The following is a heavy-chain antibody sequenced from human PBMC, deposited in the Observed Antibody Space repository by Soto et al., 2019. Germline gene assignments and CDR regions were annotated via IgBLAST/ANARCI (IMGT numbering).Heavy chain of an antibody. D-gene: IGHD6-19*01. Sequence: QVQLVQSGAEEKKPGASVKVSCKASGYTFTGYAMHWVRQAPGHRLEWMGWINAGNGNTKYSQKFQGRVTITRDTSASTTYMELSSLRSEDTAVYYCASAVAVPADFDYWGQGTLVTVSS. J-gene: IGHJ4*02. CDR3: ASAVAVPADFDY. V-gene: IGHV1-3*05. CDR2: INAGNGNT. CDR1: GYTFTGYA.